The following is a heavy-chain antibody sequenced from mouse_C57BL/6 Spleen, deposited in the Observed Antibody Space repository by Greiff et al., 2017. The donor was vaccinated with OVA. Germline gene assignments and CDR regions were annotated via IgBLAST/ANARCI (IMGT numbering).Heavy chain of an antibody. J-gene: IGHJ1*03. CDR3: ARGGWSHWYFGV. Sequence: EVQLVESEGGLVQPGSSMKLSCTASGFTFSDYYMAWVRQVPEKGLEWVANINNDGSRTYYLDSLKSRFIISRDNAKNILYLQMSSLKSADTATYYCARGGWSHWYFGVWGTGATVTVSS. CDR2: INNDGSRT. D-gene: IGHD2-3*01. V-gene: IGHV5-16*01. CDR1: GFTFSDYY.